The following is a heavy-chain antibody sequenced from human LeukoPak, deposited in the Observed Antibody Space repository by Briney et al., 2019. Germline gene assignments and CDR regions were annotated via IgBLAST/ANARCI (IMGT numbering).Heavy chain of an antibody. J-gene: IGHJ4*02. CDR3: ARVKGYGGYTVVPLDY. V-gene: IGHV3-48*01. CDR2: ISSSSSAI. CDR1: GFTLNIYS. D-gene: IGHD6-13*01. Sequence: GGPLRLSCAASGFTLNIYSMNWVRQAPGKGLEWVSYISSSSSAIYYADSVKGRFTISRANAKNSLYLQMNSLRAEDTAVYYCARVKGYGGYTVVPLDYWGQGTPVTVSS.